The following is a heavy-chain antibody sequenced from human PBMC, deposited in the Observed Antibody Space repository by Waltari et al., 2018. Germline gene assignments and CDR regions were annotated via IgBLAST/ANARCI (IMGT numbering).Heavy chain of an antibody. CDR2: IYYSGST. CDR1: GGSISSSSYY. V-gene: IGHV4-39*07. Sequence: QLQLQESGPGLVKPSETLSLTCTVSGGSISSSSYYWGWIRQPPGKGLEWIGSIYYSGSTYYNPSLKSRVTISVDTSKNQFSLKLSSVTAADTAVYYCARVGALLLNFDYWGQGTLVTVSS. CDR3: ARVGALLLNFDY. J-gene: IGHJ4*02. D-gene: IGHD1-26*01.